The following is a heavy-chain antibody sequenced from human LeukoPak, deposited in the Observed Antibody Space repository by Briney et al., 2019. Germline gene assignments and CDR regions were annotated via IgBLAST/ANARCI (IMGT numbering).Heavy chain of an antibody. CDR1: GFTFSTYG. CDR3: AKGIESSGTYYTSFDY. Sequence: PGRSLRLSCAASGFTFSTYGMHWVGQAPGKGLVWVSRINSDGSSTSYADSVEGRFTISRDNAKNTLYLQMNSLRAEDTAIYYCAKGIESSGTYYTSFDYWGQGTLVTVSS. V-gene: IGHV3-74*01. D-gene: IGHD1-26*01. CDR2: INSDGSST. J-gene: IGHJ4*02.